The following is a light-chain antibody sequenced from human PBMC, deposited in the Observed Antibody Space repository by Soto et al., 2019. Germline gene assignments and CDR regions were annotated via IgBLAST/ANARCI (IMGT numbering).Light chain of an antibody. V-gene: IGLV2-14*01. CDR2: EVT. J-gene: IGLJ1*01. CDR1: SEDVGGYNY. CDR3: SSDTSSNTLV. Sequence: QSALTQPASVSGSPGQSITMSCSGTSEDVGGYNYVSWYQHHPGKAPKLLIYEVTNRPSGLSDRFSGSKSGNTASLTISGLQAEDEADYYCSSDTSSNTLVFGTGTKVTVL.